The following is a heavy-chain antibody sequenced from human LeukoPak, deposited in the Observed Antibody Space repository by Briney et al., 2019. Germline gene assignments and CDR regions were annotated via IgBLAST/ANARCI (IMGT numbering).Heavy chain of an antibody. Sequence: GGSLRLSCAASGFTFSSYSMNWVRQAPGKGLEWVSSISSSSSYIYYADSVKGRFTISRDNAKNSLHLRMNSLRAEDTAVYYCARSGYYTGNWFDPWGQGTLVTVSS. CDR3: ARSGYYTGNWFDP. V-gene: IGHV3-21*01. D-gene: IGHD3-3*01. CDR2: ISSSSSYI. J-gene: IGHJ5*02. CDR1: GFTFSSYS.